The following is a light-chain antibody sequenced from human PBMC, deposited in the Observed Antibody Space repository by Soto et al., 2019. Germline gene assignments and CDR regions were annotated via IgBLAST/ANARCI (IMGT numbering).Light chain of an antibody. J-gene: IGLJ2*01. CDR3: SSYAGSNNLV. CDR1: SSDVGGYNY. Sequence: QSVLTQPPSASGSPGRSVTISCTGTSSDVGGYNYVSWYQQHPGKAPKLMIYEVSKRPSGVPDRFSGSKSGNTASLTVSGLQAEDEADYYCSSYAGSNNLVFGGGTQLTVL. CDR2: EVS. V-gene: IGLV2-8*01.